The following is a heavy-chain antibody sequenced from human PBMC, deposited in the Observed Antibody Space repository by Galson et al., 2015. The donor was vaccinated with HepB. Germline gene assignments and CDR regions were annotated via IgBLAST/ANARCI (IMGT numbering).Heavy chain of an antibody. Sequence: SLRLSCAASGFTFSNAWMSWVRQAPGKGLEWVGRIKSKTDGGTTDYAAPVKGRFTISRDDSKSTLYLQMNSLKTEDTAVYYCTTEADYYYDSSGYLDYWGLGTLVTVSS. CDR1: GFTFSNAW. CDR3: TTEADYYYDSSGYLDY. V-gene: IGHV3-15*01. CDR2: IKSKTDGGTT. D-gene: IGHD3-22*01. J-gene: IGHJ4*02.